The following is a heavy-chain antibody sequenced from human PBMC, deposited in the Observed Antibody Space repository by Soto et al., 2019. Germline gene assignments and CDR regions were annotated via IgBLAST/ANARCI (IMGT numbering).Heavy chain of an antibody. J-gene: IGHJ4*02. CDR2: IYWNDDK. D-gene: IGHD3-22*01. V-gene: IGHV2-5*01. CDR3: AHSRIGSGYSRPDY. Sequence: SGPTRVNPTQTLKLTCTFTRFSLSTSGVGVGWIRQPTGKALEWLALIYWNDDKRYSPSLKSRLTITKDTSKNHVVLTMTNMDPVDTATYYCAHSRIGSGYSRPDYWGQGTLVTVSS. CDR1: RFSLSTSGVG.